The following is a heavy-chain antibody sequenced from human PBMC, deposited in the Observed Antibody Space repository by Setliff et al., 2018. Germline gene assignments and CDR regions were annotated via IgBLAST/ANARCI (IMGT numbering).Heavy chain of an antibody. D-gene: IGHD3-3*01. CDR2: INPHGSEK. V-gene: IGHV3-7*03. CDR3: AKAASPLFGILGVEYHFDS. CDR1: GLSYSNYW. J-gene: IGHJ4*02. Sequence: PGGSLRLSCTASGLSYSNYWVSWVRQAPGKGLEWLASINPHGSEKYYADSVRGRFTISRDNSRSTLYLQMNSLRAEDTAIYYCAKAASPLFGILGVEYHFDSWGQGKLVTVSS.